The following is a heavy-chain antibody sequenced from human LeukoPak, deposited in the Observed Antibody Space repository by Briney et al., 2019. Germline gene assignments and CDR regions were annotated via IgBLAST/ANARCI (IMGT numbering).Heavy chain of an antibody. CDR1: GFTFSSYV. CDR3: ARDYNWNSFDY. Sequence: GRSLRLSCAASGFTFSSYVMHWVRQAPGKGLESVAVIWYDGSNKYYADSVKGRFTISRDNSKNTLYLQMNSLRAEDTAVYYCARDYNWNSFDYWGQGTLVTVSA. CDR2: IWYDGSNK. V-gene: IGHV3-33*01. J-gene: IGHJ4*02. D-gene: IGHD1-20*01.